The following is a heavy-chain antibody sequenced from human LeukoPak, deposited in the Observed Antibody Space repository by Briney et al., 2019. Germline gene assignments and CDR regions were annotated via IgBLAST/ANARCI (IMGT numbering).Heavy chain of an antibody. CDR1: GFTFNTYA. V-gene: IGHV3-23*01. D-gene: IGHD6-19*01. Sequence: GGSLRLSCAASGFTFNTYAMTWVRQSPGKGLDWVSTISASGGSTYYAGSVKGRFTISRDNSKNTLYLQMNSLRAEDTAVYYCARGSFSSGWYVFDYWGQGTLVTVSS. J-gene: IGHJ4*02. CDR2: ISASGGST. CDR3: ARGSFSSGWYVFDY.